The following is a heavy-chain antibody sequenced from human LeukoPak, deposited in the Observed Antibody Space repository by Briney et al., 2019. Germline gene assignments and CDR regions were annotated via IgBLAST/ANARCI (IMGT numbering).Heavy chain of an antibody. CDR2: IKQDGSEK. V-gene: IGHV3-7*01. J-gene: IGHJ6*04. CDR3: ARDRYYYGSGSYMDV. Sequence: GGSLRLSCAASGFTFSSYWMSWVRQAPGKGLEWVANIKQDGSEKYYVGSVKGRFTISRDNAKNSLYLQMNSLRAEDTAVYYCARDRYYYGSGSYMDVWGKGTTVTVSS. D-gene: IGHD3-10*01. CDR1: GFTFSSYW.